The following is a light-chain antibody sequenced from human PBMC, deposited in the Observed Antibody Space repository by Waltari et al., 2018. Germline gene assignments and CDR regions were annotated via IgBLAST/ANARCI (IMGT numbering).Light chain of an antibody. J-gene: IGKJ4*01. CDR1: QDVGSY. Sequence: ANRITQSKYSLSAYRGDRVTITCQKNQDVGSYLAWYQQTPGRAPNLLLYSASTLQGGVPSRFVGAGSRTNFTLTITCLQYDDFATYFCQQYYTSPPTFGGGTRVEIK. CDR2: SAS. V-gene: IGKV1-8*01. CDR3: QQYYTSPPT.